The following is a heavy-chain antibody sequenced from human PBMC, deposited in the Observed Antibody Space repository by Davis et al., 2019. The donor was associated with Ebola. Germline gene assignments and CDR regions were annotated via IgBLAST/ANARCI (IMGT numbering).Heavy chain of an antibody. CDR3: AEDNEEQQLLFYYYGMDV. V-gene: IGHV1-18*01. CDR1: GYTFTSYG. D-gene: IGHD6-13*01. CDR2: ISAYNGNT. Sequence: ASVNVSCKASGYTFTSYGISWVRQAPGQGLEWMGWISAYNGNTNYAQKFQGRVTMTTDTSTRIAYMELRSLRSDDTAVYYCAEDNEEQQLLFYYYGMDVWGQGTTVTVSS. J-gene: IGHJ6*02.